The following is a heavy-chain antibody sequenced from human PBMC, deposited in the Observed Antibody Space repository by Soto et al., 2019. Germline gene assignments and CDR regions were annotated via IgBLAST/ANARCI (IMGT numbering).Heavy chain of an antibody. CDR2: IYYSGST. CDR1: GRCLSSYY. V-gene: IGHV4-59*01. J-gene: IGHJ4*02. CDR3: ARAWGAMNDY. Sequence: SETLSLTCVVSGRCLSSYYWSRIRQPPGKGLEWIGYIYYSGSTNYNPSLKSRVTISVDTSKNQFSLKLSSVTAADTAVYYCARAWGAMNDYWGRGTLVTVS. D-gene: IGHD3-16*01.